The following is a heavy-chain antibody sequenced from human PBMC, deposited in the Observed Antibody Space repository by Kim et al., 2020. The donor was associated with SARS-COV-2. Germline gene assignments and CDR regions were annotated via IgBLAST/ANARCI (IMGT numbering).Heavy chain of an antibody. CDR3: GRDGTGGGTSGRAH. Sequence: SETLSLTCIVSGGSISSGDDYWSWIRQSPVKGLEWIGYIDDSGNTYYNPSLESRVTMSLDTSRNQFSLRLSAVTAAETAAYYCGRDGTGGGTSGRAHW. CDR2: IDDSGNT. J-gene: IGHJ1*01. D-gene: IGHD1-26*01. V-gene: IGHV4-30-4*01. CDR1: GGSISSGDDY.